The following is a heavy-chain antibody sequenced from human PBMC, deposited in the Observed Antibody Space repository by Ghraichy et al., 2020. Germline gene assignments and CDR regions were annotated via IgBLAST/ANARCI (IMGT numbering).Heavy chain of an antibody. V-gene: IGHV4-31*03. CDR1: GGSISSGGYY. CDR3: ARGPNPYYYDSSGLV. Sequence: SLNISCTVSGGSISSGGYYWSWIRQHPGKGLEWIGYIYYSGSTYYNPSLKSRVTISVDTSKNQFSLKLSSVTAADTAVYYCARGPNPYYYDSSGLVWGQGTLVTVSS. D-gene: IGHD3-22*01. CDR2: IYYSGST. J-gene: IGHJ4*02.